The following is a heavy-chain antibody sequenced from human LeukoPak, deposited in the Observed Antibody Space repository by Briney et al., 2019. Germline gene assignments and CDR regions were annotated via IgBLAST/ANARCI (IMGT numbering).Heavy chain of an antibody. J-gene: IGHJ5*02. CDR3: ARALLRYFDWQLREGWFDP. CDR1: GGSISSSSYY. V-gene: IGHV4-39*07. Sequence: TSETLTLTCTVSGGSISSSSYYWGWIRQPPGKGLEWIGSIYYSGSTYYNPSLKSRVTISVDTSKNQFSLKLSSVTAADTAVYYCARALLRYFDWQLREGWFDPWGQGTLVTVSS. D-gene: IGHD3-9*01. CDR2: IYYSGST.